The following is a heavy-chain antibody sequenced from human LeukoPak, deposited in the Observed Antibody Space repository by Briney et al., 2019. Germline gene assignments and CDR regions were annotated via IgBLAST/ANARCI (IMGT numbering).Heavy chain of an antibody. Sequence: PGGSLRLSCAASGFTLRSYAMTWVRQAPGKGLEWVSGISGSGGSTYYADSVKGRFTLSRDNSKNTLYLQMNSLRAEDTAVYYCAKDMGSGNGFDPWGQGTLVTVSS. CDR1: GFTLRSYA. CDR3: AKDMGSGNGFDP. D-gene: IGHD6-25*01. CDR2: ISGSGGST. V-gene: IGHV3-23*01. J-gene: IGHJ5*02.